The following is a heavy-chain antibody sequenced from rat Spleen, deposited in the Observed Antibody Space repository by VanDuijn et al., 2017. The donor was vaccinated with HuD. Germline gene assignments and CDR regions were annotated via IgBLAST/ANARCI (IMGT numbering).Heavy chain of an antibody. D-gene: IGHD1-12*03. J-gene: IGHJ2*01. CDR2: IKSEGTT. Sequence: EEQLQESGPGLVKPSQSLSLTCSVTFYSITSSYRWSWIRKFPGNKLEWMGYIKSEGTTNYNPYLKSRISITRDTSKNQFFLQLNSVTTEDTATYYCARSNGYYYDGYYHVGFDYWGQGVMVTVSS. CDR1: FYSITSSYR. V-gene: IGHV3-3*01. CDR3: ARSNGYYYDGYYHVGFDY.